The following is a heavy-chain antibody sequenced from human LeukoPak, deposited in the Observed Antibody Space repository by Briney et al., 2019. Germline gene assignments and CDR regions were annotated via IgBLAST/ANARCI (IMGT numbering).Heavy chain of an antibody. CDR3: ARANIVVVPGATSYYYYYMDA. J-gene: IGHJ6*03. Sequence: GGSLRLSCTASGFSFRAYWMAWVRQAPGKGLEWVANINQHGSKENYVDSVKGRFTISRDNAKNSVFLQMNSLRAEDTALYYCARANIVVVPGATSYYYYYMDAWGKGTTVTVSS. CDR2: INQHGSKE. CDR1: GFSFRAYW. V-gene: IGHV3-7*03. D-gene: IGHD2-2*01.